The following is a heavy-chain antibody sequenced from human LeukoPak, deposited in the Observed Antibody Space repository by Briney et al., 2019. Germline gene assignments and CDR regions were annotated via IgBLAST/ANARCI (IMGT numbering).Heavy chain of an antibody. J-gene: IGHJ3*02. CDR1: GFTFSSYA. D-gene: IGHD3-10*01. V-gene: IGHV3-30*04. CDR2: ISDDGNKK. Sequence: GGSLRLSCAASGFTFSSYAMHWVRQAPGKGLEWVAVISDDGNKKNSADSLKGRFTISRDNSKNTLYLQMNSLRTEDTAVYYCAKEGFGDGYPPFNAFDIWGQGTLVTVSS. CDR3: AKEGFGDGYPPFNAFDI.